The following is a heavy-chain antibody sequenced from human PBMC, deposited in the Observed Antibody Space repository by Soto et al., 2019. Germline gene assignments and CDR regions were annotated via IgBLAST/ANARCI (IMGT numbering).Heavy chain of an antibody. CDR3: ARGRKLRFCDY. D-gene: IGHD3-3*01. CDR1: GGSFSGYY. CDR2: INHSGST. Sequence: LSLTCAVYGGSFSGYYWSWIRQPPGKGLEWIGEINHSGSTNYNPSLKSRVTISVDTSKNQFSLKLSSVTAADTAVYYCARGRKLRFCDYWGQGTLVTVSS. V-gene: IGHV4-34*01. J-gene: IGHJ4*02.